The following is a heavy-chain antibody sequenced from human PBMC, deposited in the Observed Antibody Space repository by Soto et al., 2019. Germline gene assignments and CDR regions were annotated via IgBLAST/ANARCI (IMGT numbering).Heavy chain of an antibody. CDR1: DYNFATYW. Sequence: GESLKISCEGSDYNFATYWVAWVRQMPGAGLEWVGMIKPGDSDTRYNPSLQGRVTISADKSTNTAYLKWRSLKASDTAIYFCARRYCSSGDCYSDYWGQGALVTVSS. D-gene: IGHD2-15*01. V-gene: IGHV5-51*01. J-gene: IGHJ4*02. CDR3: ARRYCSSGDCYSDY. CDR2: IKPGDSDT.